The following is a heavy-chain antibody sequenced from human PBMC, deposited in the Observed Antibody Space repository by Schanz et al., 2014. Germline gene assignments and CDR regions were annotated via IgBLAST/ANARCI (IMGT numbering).Heavy chain of an antibody. J-gene: IGHJ6*02. D-gene: IGHD5-12*01. CDR3: ARAEINSGCARYYYGMDV. V-gene: IGHV4-59*01. Sequence: QVQLQESGPGLVKPSETLSLTCTVSGGSISSYYWSWIRQPPGKGLEGIGHIYYRGATNYNPTLNSRLIISVDTSKNQFSLKLTSVTAADTAVYYCARAEINSGCARYYYGMDVWGQGTTVTVSS. CDR2: IYYRGAT. CDR1: GGSISSYY.